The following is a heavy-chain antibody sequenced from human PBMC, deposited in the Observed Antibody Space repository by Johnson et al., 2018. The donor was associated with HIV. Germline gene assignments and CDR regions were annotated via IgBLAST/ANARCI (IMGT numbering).Heavy chain of an antibody. CDR3: AKDHAAAEGSEGAFDI. CDR1: GFTFSSYG. D-gene: IGHD6-13*01. CDR2: ISWNSGSI. V-gene: IGHV3-9*01. J-gene: IGHJ3*02. Sequence: QLVESGGGVVQPGGSLRLSCAASGFTFSSYGMHWVRQAPGKGLEWVSGISWNSGSIGYADSVTGRFTISSDNAKNSLYLQMNSLRAEDTALYYCAKDHAAAEGSEGAFDIWGQGTMVTVSS.